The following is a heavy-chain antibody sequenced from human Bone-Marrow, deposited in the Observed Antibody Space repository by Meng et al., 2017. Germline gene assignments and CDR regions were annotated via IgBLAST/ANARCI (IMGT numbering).Heavy chain of an antibody. V-gene: IGHV1-2*06. Sequence: QVQRVQSGAEVKKPGASGKVSCKPSGYSFTAYYIHWVRQAPGQGLEWMGRIDPNSGVTEYAHKFHGRVTVTGDTSISTAYMELRRLTSDDTAVYYCARDENISAAGKLFGDYWGQGTLVTVSS. J-gene: IGHJ4*02. CDR2: IDPNSGVT. CDR3: ARDENISAAGKLFGDY. D-gene: IGHD6-13*01. CDR1: GYSFTAYY.